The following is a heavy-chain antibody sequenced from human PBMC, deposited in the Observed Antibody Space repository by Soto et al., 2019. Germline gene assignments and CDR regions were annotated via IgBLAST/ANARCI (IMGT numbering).Heavy chain of an antibody. CDR2: ISAYNGNT. Sequence: QVQLVQSGGEVKKPGASVKVSWKTSGYSFTTYSISWVRQAPGQGLEWMGWISAYNGNTNYAQKLQGRVTMTTDTTTSTAYMELRSLRSDDTAVYYCAREGPAPYYYYGMDVWGQGSTVTVSS. CDR3: AREGPAPYYYYGMDV. CDR1: GYSFTTYS. J-gene: IGHJ6*02. V-gene: IGHV1-18*01.